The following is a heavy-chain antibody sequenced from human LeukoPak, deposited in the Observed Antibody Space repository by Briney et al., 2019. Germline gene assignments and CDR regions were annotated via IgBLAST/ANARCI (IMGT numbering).Heavy chain of an antibody. D-gene: IGHD2-15*01. CDR1: GFTFSSYA. V-gene: IGHV3-23*01. CDR3: AKDTVVVVAATGDY. J-gene: IGHJ4*02. Sequence: PGGSLRLSCAASGFTFSSYAMSWVRQAPGKGLEWVSAISGSGGSTYYADSVKGRFIISRDNSKNTLYLQMNSLRAEDTAVYYCAKDTVVVVAATGDYWGQGTLVTVSS. CDR2: ISGSGGST.